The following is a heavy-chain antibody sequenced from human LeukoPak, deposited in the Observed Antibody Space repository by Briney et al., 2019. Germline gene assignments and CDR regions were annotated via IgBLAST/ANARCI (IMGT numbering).Heavy chain of an antibody. CDR2: MNPNSGNT. J-gene: IGHJ3*02. D-gene: IGHD3-16*02. CDR1: GYTFTSYD. CDR3: ARGQIMITFGGVIAPTYDAFDI. V-gene: IGHV1-8*01. Sequence: ASVKVSCKASGYTFTSYDINWVRQATGQGLEWMGWMNPNSGNTGYAQKFQGRVTMTRNTSISTAYMELSSLRSDDTAVYYCARGQIMITFGGVIAPTYDAFDIWGQGTMVTVSS.